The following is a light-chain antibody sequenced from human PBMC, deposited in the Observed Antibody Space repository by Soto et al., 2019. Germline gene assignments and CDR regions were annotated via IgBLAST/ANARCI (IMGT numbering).Light chain of an antibody. CDR3: QQYGSSPFVT. CDR1: QSVSNNF. Sequence: EIVLTQSPGTLSLSPGERATLSCRAIQSVSNNFLAWYQQKPGQAPRLLIYGASNRATGIPDRFSGSGSGTDFTLSISRLEPEDFAVYYCQQYGSSPFVTFGQGTRLEIK. CDR2: GAS. J-gene: IGKJ5*01. V-gene: IGKV3-20*01.